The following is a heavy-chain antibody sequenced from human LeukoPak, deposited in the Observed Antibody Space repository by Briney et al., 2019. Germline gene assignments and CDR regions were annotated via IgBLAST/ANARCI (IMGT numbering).Heavy chain of an antibody. CDR2: INHSGST. CDR1: GGSFSGYY. V-gene: IGHV4-34*01. CDR3: ARGDIVVVVAANDYYYGMDV. Sequence: SETHSLTCAVYGGSFSGYYWSWIRQPPGKGLEWIGEINHSGSTNYNPSLESRVTISVDTSKNQFSLKLSSVTAADTAVYYCARGDIVVVVAANDYYYGMDVWGQGGTVGVSS. J-gene: IGHJ6*02. D-gene: IGHD2-15*01.